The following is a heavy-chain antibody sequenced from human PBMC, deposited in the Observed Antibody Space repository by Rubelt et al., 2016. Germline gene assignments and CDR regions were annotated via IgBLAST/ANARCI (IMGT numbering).Heavy chain of an antibody. V-gene: IGHV5-51*01. D-gene: IGHD1-26*01. CDR1: GYSFTTYW. J-gene: IGHJ3*02. CDR2: IYPGDSDT. Sequence: EVQLVQSGAEVKKPGESLKISCKGSGYSFTTYWIGWVRQMPGKGLECMGIIYPGDSDTRYSPAFQGQVTISADKSSSTAYLRWGSLKASDTAMYYCARLRGSPQGAAFDIWGQGTMVTVSS. CDR3: ARLRGSPQGAAFDI.